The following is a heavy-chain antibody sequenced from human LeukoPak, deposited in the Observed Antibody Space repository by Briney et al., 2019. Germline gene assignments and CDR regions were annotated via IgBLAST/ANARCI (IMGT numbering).Heavy chain of an antibody. CDR1: GYTFTSYD. CDR2: MNPNSGNT. V-gene: IGHV1-8*01. Sequence: ASVKVSCKASGYTFTSYDINWVRQATGQGLEWMGWMNPNSGNTGYAQKFQGRVTMTRNTSISTAYMELRSLRSDDTAVYYCARVGGIVVVVAAIDYWGQGTLVTVSS. D-gene: IGHD2-15*01. CDR3: ARVGGIVVVVAAIDY. J-gene: IGHJ4*02.